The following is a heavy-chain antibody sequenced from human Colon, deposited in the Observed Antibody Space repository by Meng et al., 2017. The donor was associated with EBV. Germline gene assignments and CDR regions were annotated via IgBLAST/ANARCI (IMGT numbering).Heavy chain of an antibody. CDR2: IYYSGST. V-gene: IGHV4-30-4*01. CDR1: GGSISRGGYY. J-gene: IGHJ5*02. CDR3: ARSAMISAWFDP. D-gene: IGHD3-22*01. Sequence: SRPWLSPPHHTLALSRALSGGSISRGGYYWSWIRQPPGKGLEWIGCIYYSGSTYYIPSLKSRVTISVDTAKNQFSLKLSSVTAADTAVYYCARSAMISAWFDPWGQGTLVTVSS.